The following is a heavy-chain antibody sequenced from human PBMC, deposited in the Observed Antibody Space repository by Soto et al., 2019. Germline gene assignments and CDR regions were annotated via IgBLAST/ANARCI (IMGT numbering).Heavy chain of an antibody. D-gene: IGHD3-16*02. CDR3: AHSYVWGSYRYIDY. J-gene: IGHJ4*02. CDR2: IYWNDDK. Sequence: QITLKESGPTLVKPTQTLTLTCTFSGFSLSTSGVGVGWIRQPPGKALEWLALIYWNDDKRYSPSLKSRLTIAKDTSKNQVVLTITNMDPVDTATYYCAHSYVWGSYRYIDYWGQGTLVTVAS. CDR1: GFSLSTSGVG. V-gene: IGHV2-5*01.